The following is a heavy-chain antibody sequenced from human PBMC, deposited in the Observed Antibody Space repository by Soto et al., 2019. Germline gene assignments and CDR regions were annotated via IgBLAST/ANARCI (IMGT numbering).Heavy chain of an antibody. Sequence: GGSLRLSCAASGFAFSSFGMNWVRQAPGKGLEWVSSISSSSSNIHYADSVKGRFTISRDNAKNSRYLQMNSLRAEDTAVYYCARGLYCSSTSCYGFDYWGQGTLVTVSS. CDR2: ISSSSSNI. V-gene: IGHV3-21*01. J-gene: IGHJ4*02. CDR3: ARGLYCSSTSCYGFDY. CDR1: GFAFSSFG. D-gene: IGHD2-2*01.